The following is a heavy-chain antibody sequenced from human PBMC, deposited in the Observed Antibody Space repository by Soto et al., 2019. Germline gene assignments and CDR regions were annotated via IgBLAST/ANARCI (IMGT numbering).Heavy chain of an antibody. CDR3: ARESRDIVVVVAALTVHDAFDI. CDR1: GGTFSSYA. Sequence: QVQLVQSGAEVKKPGSSVKVSCKASGGTFSSYAISWVRQAPGQGLEWMGGIIPIFGTANYAQKFQGRVTITADESTSTADMELRSLRSEDTAGYYCARESRDIVVVVAALTVHDAFDIWGQGTMVTVSA. V-gene: IGHV1-69*01. CDR2: IIPIFGTA. J-gene: IGHJ3*02. D-gene: IGHD2-15*01.